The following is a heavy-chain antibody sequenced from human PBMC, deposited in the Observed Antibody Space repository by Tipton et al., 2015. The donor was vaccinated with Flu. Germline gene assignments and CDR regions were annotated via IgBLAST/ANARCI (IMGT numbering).Heavy chain of an antibody. V-gene: IGHV1-2*02. Sequence: QSGAEVKKPGASVKVSCKASGYTFTGYFMHWVRQAPRQGLEWMGWINPKNGDTRYHQRFQGRVTMTRDTSISTTYMELSRLRSDDTAVYYCARENSYADSWGQGTLVTVSS. CDR3: ARENSYADS. J-gene: IGHJ4*02. CDR2: INPKNGDT. D-gene: IGHD2-8*01. CDR1: GYTFTGYF.